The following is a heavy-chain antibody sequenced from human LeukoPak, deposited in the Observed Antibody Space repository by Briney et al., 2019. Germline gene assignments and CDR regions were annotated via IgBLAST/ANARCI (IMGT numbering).Heavy chain of an antibody. D-gene: IGHD1-26*01. CDR3: ARGGPTVGSDY. J-gene: IGHJ4*02. CDR1: GFTFSSYS. Sequence: PGGSLRLSCAASGFTFSSYSMNWVRQAPGKGLEWVSSISSSSSYIYYADSVKGRFTISRDNAKNSLYLQRNSLRADDTAVYYCARGGPTVGSDYWGQGTLVTVSS. V-gene: IGHV3-21*01. CDR2: ISSSSSYI.